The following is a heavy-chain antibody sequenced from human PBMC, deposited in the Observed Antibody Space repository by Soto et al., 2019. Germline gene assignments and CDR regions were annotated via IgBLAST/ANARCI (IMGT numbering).Heavy chain of an antibody. Sequence: QVQLVESGGGVVQPGRSLRLSCAASGFTFSSYGMHWVRQAPGKGLEWVAVIWYDGSNKYYADSVKGRFTISRDNSKNTLYLQMNSLRAEDTAVYYCARPTYYYDSSGYYDLGAFDIWGQGTMVTVSS. CDR3: ARPTYYYDSSGYYDLGAFDI. D-gene: IGHD3-22*01. V-gene: IGHV3-33*01. J-gene: IGHJ3*02. CDR1: GFTFSSYG. CDR2: IWYDGSNK.